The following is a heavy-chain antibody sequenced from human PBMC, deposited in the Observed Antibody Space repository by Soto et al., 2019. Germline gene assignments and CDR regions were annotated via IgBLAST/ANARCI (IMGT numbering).Heavy chain of an antibody. D-gene: IGHD1-1*01. V-gene: IGHV3-30*18. Sequence: QVQLVESGGGVVQPGRSLRLSCAASGFTFSSYGMHWVRQAPGKGLEWVTVISYNGNVAYYADSVKGRFTISRDNSKNTLYLQMNSLRTEYTAMYYYAKEGPITNWYFDYWGQGTLVNVS. CDR2: ISYNGNVA. CDR1: GFTFSSYG. J-gene: IGHJ4*02. CDR3: AKEGPITNWYFDY.